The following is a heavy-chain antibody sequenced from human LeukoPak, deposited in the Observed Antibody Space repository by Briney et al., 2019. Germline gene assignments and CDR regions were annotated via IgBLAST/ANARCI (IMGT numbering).Heavy chain of an antibody. D-gene: IGHD6-19*01. CDR3: AKGAYISGWYADY. V-gene: IGHV3-23*01. Sequence: GGSLRLSCAASGFAFDDYGMNWVRQAPGKGLEWVSYISSSGSTYYADSVKGRFTTSRDNSKNTLYLQMNSLRAEDTAVYYCAKGAYISGWYADYWGQGTLVAVSS. CDR2: ISSSGST. J-gene: IGHJ4*02. CDR1: GFAFDDYG.